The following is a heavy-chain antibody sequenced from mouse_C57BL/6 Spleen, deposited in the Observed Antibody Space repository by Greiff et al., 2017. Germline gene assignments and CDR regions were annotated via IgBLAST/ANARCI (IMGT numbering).Heavy chain of an antibody. CDR3: AREGYGSSYRAWFAY. Sequence: VQLQQSGPELVKPGASVKMSCKASGYTFTDYNMHWVKQSHGKSLEWIGYINPNNGGTSYNQKFKGKATLTVNKSSSTAYMELRSLTSEASAVYYCAREGYGSSYRAWFAYWGQGTLVTVSA. V-gene: IGHV1-22*01. D-gene: IGHD1-1*01. J-gene: IGHJ3*01. CDR2: INPNNGGT. CDR1: GYTFTDYN.